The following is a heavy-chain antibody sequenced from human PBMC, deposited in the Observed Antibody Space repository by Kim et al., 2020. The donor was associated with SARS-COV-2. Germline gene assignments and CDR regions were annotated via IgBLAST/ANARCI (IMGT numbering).Heavy chain of an antibody. CDR3: AISTALFTGLDY. CDR2: ISWNSGSI. D-gene: IGHD2-21*01. V-gene: IGHV3-9*01. J-gene: IGHJ4*02. CDR1: GFTFDDYA. Sequence: GGSLRLSCAASGFTFDDYAMHWVRQAPGKGLEWVSGISWNSGSIGYADSVKGRFTISRDNAKNSLYLQMNSLRAEDTALYYCAISTALFTGLDYWGQGTLVTVSS.